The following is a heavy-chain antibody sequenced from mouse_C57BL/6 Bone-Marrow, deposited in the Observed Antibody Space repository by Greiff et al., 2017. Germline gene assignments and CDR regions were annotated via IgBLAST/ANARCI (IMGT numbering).Heavy chain of an antibody. V-gene: IGHV2-9-1*01. Sequence: VKLMESGPGLVAPSQSLSITCTVSGFSLTSYAISWVRQPPGKGLEWLGVIWTGGGTNYNSALKSRLSISKDNSKRQVFLKMNSLQTDDTARYYCARNAYYSNYAWFAYWGQGTLVTVSA. CDR1: GFSLTSYA. J-gene: IGHJ3*01. CDR2: IWTGGGT. CDR3: ARNAYYSNYAWFAY. D-gene: IGHD2-5*01.